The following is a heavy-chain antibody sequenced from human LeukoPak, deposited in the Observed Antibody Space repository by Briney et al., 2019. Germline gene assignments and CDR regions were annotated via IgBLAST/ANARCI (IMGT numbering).Heavy chain of an antibody. CDR2: IYHSGST. CDR3: ARRTHWYFDL. Sequence: SQTLSLTCTVSGGSISSGGYYWSWIRQPPGKGLEWIGYIYHSGSTYYNPSLKSRVTISVDRSKNQFSLKLSSVTAADTAVYYCARRTHWYFDLWGRGTLVTVSS. J-gene: IGHJ2*01. D-gene: IGHD1-7*01. V-gene: IGHV4-30-2*01. CDR1: GGSISSGGYY.